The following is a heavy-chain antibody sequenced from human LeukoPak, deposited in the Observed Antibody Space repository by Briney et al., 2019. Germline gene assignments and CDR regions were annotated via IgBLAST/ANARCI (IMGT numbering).Heavy chain of an antibody. V-gene: IGHV3-30*18. CDR3: AKDPRTSAVYYFDY. CDR2: ISRDGRDK. CDR1: GFTFSSCG. J-gene: IGHJ4*02. Sequence: GGSLRLSCAASGFTFSSCGMHWVRQAPGKGLEWVAVISRDGRDKHRADSVKGRFTISRDNSKNTLYLQMDSLRAEDTAVYFCAKDPRTSAVYYFDYWGQGILVTVSS. D-gene: IGHD2-2*01.